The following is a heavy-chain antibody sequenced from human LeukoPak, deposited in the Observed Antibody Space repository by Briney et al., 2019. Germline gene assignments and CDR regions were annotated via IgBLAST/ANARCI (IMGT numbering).Heavy chain of an antibody. V-gene: IGHV4-4*02. CDR2: IYHDGST. J-gene: IGHJ4*02. Sequence: PSETLSLTCAVSGGSISSNNWWIWVRQSPEKGLEWIGEIYHDGSTNYNPSLKSRVTISMDKSKNQLSLKLNFVTAADTAVYYCARDSGDFWSGYHDYWGQGTLVTVSS. D-gene: IGHD3-3*01. CDR3: ARDSGDFWSGYHDY. CDR1: GGSISSNNW.